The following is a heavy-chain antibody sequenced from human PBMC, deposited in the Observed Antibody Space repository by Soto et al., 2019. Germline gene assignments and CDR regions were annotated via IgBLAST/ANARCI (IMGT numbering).Heavy chain of an antibody. Sequence: ASETLSLTCTVSGGSVSSGGYYWSWIRQHPGKGLEWIGYIYYSGSTYYNPSLKSRVTISVDTSKNQFSLKLSSVTAADTAVYYCATVARRSSTRLSYFDYWGQGTLVTVSS. CDR2: IYYSGST. CDR1: GGSVSSGGYY. V-gene: IGHV4-31*03. J-gene: IGHJ4*02. D-gene: IGHD2-2*01. CDR3: ATVARRSSTRLSYFDY.